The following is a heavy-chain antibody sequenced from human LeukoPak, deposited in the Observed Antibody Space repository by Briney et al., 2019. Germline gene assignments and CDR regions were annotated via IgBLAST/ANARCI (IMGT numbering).Heavy chain of an antibody. CDR2: ISAYNGNT. D-gene: IGHD3-9*01. CDR3: ARDIYFDILTGHRYWFDP. CDR1: GYTFTSYG. V-gene: IGHV1-18*01. J-gene: IGHJ5*02. Sequence: GASVKVSCKASGYTFTSYGISWVRRAPGQGLEWMGWISAYNGNTNYAQKLQGRVTMTTDTSTSTAYMELRSLRSDDTAVYYCARDIYFDILTGHRYWFDPWGQGTLVTVSS.